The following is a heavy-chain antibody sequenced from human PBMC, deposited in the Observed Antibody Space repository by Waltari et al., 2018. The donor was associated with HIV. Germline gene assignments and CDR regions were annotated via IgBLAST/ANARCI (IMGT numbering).Heavy chain of an antibody. J-gene: IGHJ4*02. CDR2: IYTSGST. V-gene: IGHV4-61*02. D-gene: IGHD2-21*02. CDR3: ARAEGGNSGVHFDY. CDR1: GGSIRSGSFS. Sequence: QVQLQESGPGLVKPSQTLSLTSTVSGGSIRSGSFSWNWIRQPAGKGLEWIGRIYTSGSTKYNPSLKSRVTISVDTSKNQFSLKLNSVTAADTAVYYCARAEGGNSGVHFDYWGQGTLVTVSS.